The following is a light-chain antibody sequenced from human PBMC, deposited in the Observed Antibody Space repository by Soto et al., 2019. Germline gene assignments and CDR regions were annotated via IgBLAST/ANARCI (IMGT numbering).Light chain of an antibody. CDR1: SSDVGGYNY. Sequence: QSVLTQPASVSGSPGQSITISCTGTSSDVGGYNYVSWYQQHPAKAPKLMIYEVGNRPSGVSNRFSGSKSGNTASLTISGLQAEDEADYYCSSYTSSSAYVFGTGTKVTVL. CDR2: EVG. CDR3: SSYTSSSAYV. J-gene: IGLJ1*01. V-gene: IGLV2-14*01.